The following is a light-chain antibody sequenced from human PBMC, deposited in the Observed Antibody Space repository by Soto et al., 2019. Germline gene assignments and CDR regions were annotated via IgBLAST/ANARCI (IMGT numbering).Light chain of an antibody. CDR3: QTWGSGIVV. CDR2: LNSDGSH. CDR1: SGHSNYA. J-gene: IGLJ2*01. Sequence: QTVVTQSPSASASLGASVTLTCTLSSGHSNYAIAWHQQQSEKGPRYLMKLNSDGSHSKGDGIPDRFSGSSSGAERYLTISGLQSADEADYYCQTWGSGIVVFGGGTKLTVL. V-gene: IGLV4-69*01.